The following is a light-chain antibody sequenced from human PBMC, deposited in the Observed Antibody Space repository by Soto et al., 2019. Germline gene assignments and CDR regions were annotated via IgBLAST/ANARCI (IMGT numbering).Light chain of an antibody. V-gene: IGKV3-15*01. CDR1: QSVRSN. J-gene: IGKJ4*02. CDR2: GAS. Sequence: EIVMTQSPATLSVSPGERATLSCRASQSVRSNLAWYQQKPGQAPRLLIYGASTRATGIPARFSGSGSGTEFTLTISSLQSEDFAVYYGQQYNDWPPLTFGGGTKVEIK. CDR3: QQYNDWPPLT.